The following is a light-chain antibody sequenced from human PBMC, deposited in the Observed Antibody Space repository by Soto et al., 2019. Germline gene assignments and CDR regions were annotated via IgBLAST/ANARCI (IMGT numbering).Light chain of an antibody. CDR1: QTLGNK. Sequence: EIVMTQSPATLSESPGDRATLSCRASQTLGNKLAWYQQKPGQAPRLLIYGASTRATGIPARFSGSGSGTEFTLTINSLQSEDFAIYYCQQHNAWPLTFGPGTKVDLK. V-gene: IGKV3D-15*01. J-gene: IGKJ3*01. CDR2: GAS. CDR3: QQHNAWPLT.